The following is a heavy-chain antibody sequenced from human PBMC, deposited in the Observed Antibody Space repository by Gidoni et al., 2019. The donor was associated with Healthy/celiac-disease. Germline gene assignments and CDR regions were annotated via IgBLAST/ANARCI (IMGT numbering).Heavy chain of an antibody. CDR1: GFTFSDYY. CDR2: ISSSSSYT. V-gene: IGHV3-11*05. J-gene: IGHJ4*02. CDR3: ARVGPRCSGGSCQPNFDY. Sequence: QVQLVESGGGLVKPGGSLRLSCAASGFTFSDYYMSWIRQAPGKGLEWVSYISSSSSYTNYADSVKGRFTISRDNAKNSLYLQMNSLRAEDTAVYYCARVGPRCSGGSCQPNFDYWGQGTLVTVSS. D-gene: IGHD2-15*01.